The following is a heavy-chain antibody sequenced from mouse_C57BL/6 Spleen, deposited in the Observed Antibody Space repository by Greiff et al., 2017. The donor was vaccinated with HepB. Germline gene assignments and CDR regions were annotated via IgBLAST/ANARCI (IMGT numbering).Heavy chain of an antibody. CDR3: ARSVITTVVGGYFDV. V-gene: IGHV1-64*01. CDR2: IHPNSGST. D-gene: IGHD1-1*01. J-gene: IGHJ1*03. Sequence: QVQLQQPGAELVKPGASVKLSCKASGYTFTSYWMHWVKQRPGQGLEWIGMIHPNSGSTNYNEKVKSKATLTVDKSSSTAYMQLSSLTSEDSAVYYCARSVITTVVGGYFDVWGTGTTVTVSS. CDR1: GYTFTSYW.